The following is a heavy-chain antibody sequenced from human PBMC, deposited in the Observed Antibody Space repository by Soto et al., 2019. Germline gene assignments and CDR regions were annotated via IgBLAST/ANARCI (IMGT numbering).Heavy chain of an antibody. D-gene: IGHD2-8*01. CDR1: GYTFTSYA. CDR3: YCCCTSGVCYYYDY. CDR2: INAGNGNT. V-gene: IGHV1-3*01. J-gene: IGHJ4*02. Sequence: ASVKVSCKASGYTFTSYAMHWVRQAPGQRLEWMGWINAGNGNTKYSQKFQGRVTITRDTSASTAYMELSSLSSVDSAVSYCYCCCTSGVCYYYDYWGQGTLVTVSS.